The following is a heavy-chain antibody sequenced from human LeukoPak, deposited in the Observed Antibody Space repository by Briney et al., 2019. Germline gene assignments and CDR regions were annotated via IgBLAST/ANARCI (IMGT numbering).Heavy chain of an antibody. CDR2: IYHSGST. Sequence: RSETLSLTCAVSGYSISSGYYWGWIRQPPGKGLEWIGSIYHSGSTYYNPSLKSRVTISVDTSKNQFSLKLSSVTAADTAVYYCASAVVVIRFDYWGQGTLVTVSS. CDR3: ASAVVVIRFDY. J-gene: IGHJ4*02. V-gene: IGHV4-38-2*01. CDR1: GYSISSGYY. D-gene: IGHD3-22*01.